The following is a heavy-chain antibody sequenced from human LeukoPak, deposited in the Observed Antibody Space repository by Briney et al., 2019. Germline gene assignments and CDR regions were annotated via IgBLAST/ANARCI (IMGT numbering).Heavy chain of an antibody. V-gene: IGHV3-74*01. CDR2: INSDGSST. CDR1: GFTFSSYW. Sequence: PGGSLRLSCAASGFTFSSYWMHWVRQAPGKGLVWVSRINSDGSSTSYADSVKGRFTISRDYAKNTLYLQMNSLRAEDTAVYYCARDGCSGGSCYQGGWFDPWGQGTLVTVSS. CDR3: ARDGCSGGSCYQGGWFDP. J-gene: IGHJ5*02. D-gene: IGHD2-15*01.